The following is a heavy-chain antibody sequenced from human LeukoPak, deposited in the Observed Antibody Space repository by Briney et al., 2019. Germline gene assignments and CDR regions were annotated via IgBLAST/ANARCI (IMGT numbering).Heavy chain of an antibody. CDR1: GFTFSSYA. V-gene: IGHV3-15*01. Sequence: TGGSLRLSCAASGFTFSSYAMSWVRQAPGKGLEWVGRIKSKTDGGTTDYAAPVKGRFIISRDDSKNTLYLQMNSLKTEDTAVYYCTTADADIVATRRNYYYYYYMDVWGKGTTVTVSS. CDR2: IKSKTDGGTT. D-gene: IGHD5-12*01. CDR3: TTADADIVATRRNYYYYYYMDV. J-gene: IGHJ6*03.